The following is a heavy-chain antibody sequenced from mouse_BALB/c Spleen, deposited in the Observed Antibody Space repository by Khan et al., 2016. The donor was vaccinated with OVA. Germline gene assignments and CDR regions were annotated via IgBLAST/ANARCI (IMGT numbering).Heavy chain of an antibody. CDR3: ARGNYYGSNSWFGY. CDR1: GYSFTDYT. J-gene: IGHJ3*01. CDR2: INPYNGGT. Sequence: VRLQQSGPELVKPGTSMKISCKASGYSFTDYTMNWVKQSHGKNLEWIGLINPYNGGTSYNQKFKGKATLTVDKSSSTAYMELLSLTSEDSAVYYCARGNYYGSNSWFGYWGQGTLVTVSA. D-gene: IGHD1-1*01. V-gene: IGHV1-18*01.